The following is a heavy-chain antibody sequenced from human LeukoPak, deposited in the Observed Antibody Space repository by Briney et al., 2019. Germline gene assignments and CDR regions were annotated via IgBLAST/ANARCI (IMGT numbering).Heavy chain of an antibody. J-gene: IGHJ2*01. CDR3: ARTLINDFWSGRSPYWYFDL. Sequence: SETLSLTCTVSGGSLSSYYWSWIRQPAGKGLEWIGRIYTSGSTNYNPSLKSRVTMSVDTSKNQSSLKLSSVTAADTAVYYCARTLINDFWSGRSPYWYFDLWGRGTLVTVSS. V-gene: IGHV4-4*07. D-gene: IGHD3-3*01. CDR1: GGSLSSYY. CDR2: IYTSGST.